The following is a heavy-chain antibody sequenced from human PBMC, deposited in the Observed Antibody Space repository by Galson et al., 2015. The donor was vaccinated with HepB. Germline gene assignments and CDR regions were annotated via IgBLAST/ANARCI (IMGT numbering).Heavy chain of an antibody. J-gene: IGHJ4*02. V-gene: IGHV4-59*08. CDR3: ARLGDDSGDYYPYYVDY. D-gene: IGHD3-22*01. CDR2: IHHSGST. Sequence: QVQLQESGPGLVKPSETLSLTCTVSGGSISNYYWSWIRQPPGKGLEWIGYIHHSGSTNYNPSLQSRVTISVDTSKSQFSLKLSSVTAADTAVYYCARLGDDSGDYYPYYVDYWGQGTLVTVSS. CDR1: GGSISNYY.